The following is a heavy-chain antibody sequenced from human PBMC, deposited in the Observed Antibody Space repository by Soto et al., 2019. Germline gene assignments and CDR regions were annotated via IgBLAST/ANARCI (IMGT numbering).Heavy chain of an antibody. V-gene: IGHV1-3*01. CDR3: ARGLSFYYFDY. J-gene: IGHJ4*02. CDR2: INAGNGNT. CDR1: GYTFTSCA. D-gene: IGHD1-26*01. Sequence: ASVKVSCKASGYTFTSCAMHWVRQAPGQRLEWMGWINAGNGNTKYSQKFQGRVTITRDTSASTAYMELSSLRSEDTAVYYCARGLSFYYFDYWGQGTLVTVSS.